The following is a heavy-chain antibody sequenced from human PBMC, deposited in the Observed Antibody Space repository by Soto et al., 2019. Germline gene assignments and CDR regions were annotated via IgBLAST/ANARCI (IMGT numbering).Heavy chain of an antibody. D-gene: IGHD3-9*01. V-gene: IGHV4-4*01. CDR2: MYHSGRT. CDR1: GFTFSSYW. J-gene: IGHJ6*02. Sequence: VQLVESGGGLVQPGGSLRLSCAASGFTFSSYWMNWVRQPPGKGLEWIGYMYHSGRTYYNPSLKSRVTMSVERSKNQFSLNLNSVTAADTAVYFCARGFDSYFYGLDVWGQGTTVTVSS. CDR3: ARGFDSYFYGLDV.